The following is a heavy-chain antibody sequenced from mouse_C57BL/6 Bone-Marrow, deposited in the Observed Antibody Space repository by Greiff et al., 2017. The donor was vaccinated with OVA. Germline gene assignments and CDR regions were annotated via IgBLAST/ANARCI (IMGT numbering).Heavy chain of an antibody. CDR2: ISDGGSYT. CDR3: ARGRGAY. V-gene: IGHV5-4*01. CDR1: GFTFSSYA. J-gene: IGHJ3*01. Sequence: EVQVVESGGGLVKPGGSLKLSCAASGFTFSSYAMSWVRQTPEKRLEWVATISDGGSYTYYPDNVKGRFTISRDNAKNNLYLQMSQLRSEDTAMYYCARGRGAYWGQGTLVTVSA.